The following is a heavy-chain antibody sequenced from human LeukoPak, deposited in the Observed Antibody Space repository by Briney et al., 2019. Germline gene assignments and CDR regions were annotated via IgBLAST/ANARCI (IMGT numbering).Heavy chain of an antibody. D-gene: IGHD1-26*01. CDR2: INSDGSST. V-gene: IGHV3-74*01. CDR1: GFTFSSYW. Sequence: GGSLRLSCAASGFTFSSYWMHWVRQAPGKGLVWVSRINSDGSSTSYADSVKGRFTISRDNAKNTLYLQMSSLRADDTAVYYCARDKIVGPTTLDYWGQGTLVTVSS. J-gene: IGHJ4*02. CDR3: ARDKIVGPTTLDY.